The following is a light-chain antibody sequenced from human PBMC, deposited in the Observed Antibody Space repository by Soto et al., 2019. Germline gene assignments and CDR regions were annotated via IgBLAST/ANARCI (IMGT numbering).Light chain of an antibody. J-gene: IGKJ5*01. V-gene: IGKV1-16*01. CDR1: QGISTF. CDR2: AAS. Sequence: DIQMTQSPSSLSASVGDRVTITCRASQGISTFLAWFQQKPGKAPKTLIYAASSLHSGVPSRFSGSGSGTDFTLTISSVQPEDFATYYCQHSDGYPQIFGQGTRLEI. CDR3: QHSDGYPQI.